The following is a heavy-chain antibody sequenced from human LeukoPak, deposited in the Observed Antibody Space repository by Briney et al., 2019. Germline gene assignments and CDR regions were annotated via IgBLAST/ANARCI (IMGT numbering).Heavy chain of an antibody. J-gene: IGHJ4*02. D-gene: IGHD6-19*01. CDR1: GFTFSDYY. CDR3: ARGLQWLVQEDYFDY. V-gene: IGHV3-11*01. Sequence: GGSLRLSCAASGFTFSDYYMSWIRQAPGKGLEWVSYISSSGTTIYYADSVKGRFTISRDNAKNSLYLQMNSLRAEDTAVYYCARGLQWLVQEDYFDYWGQGTLVTVSS. CDR2: ISSSGTTI.